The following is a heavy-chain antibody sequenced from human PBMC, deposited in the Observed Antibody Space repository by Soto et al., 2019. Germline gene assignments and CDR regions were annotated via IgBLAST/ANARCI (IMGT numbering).Heavy chain of an antibody. V-gene: IGHV4-39*01. CDR2: VYYSGST. J-gene: IGHJ4*02. CDR3: GRLEGLATISYYFDY. D-gene: IGHD3-9*01. CDR1: GGSVSSSSYY. Sequence: SETLSLTCTVSGGSVSSSSYYWGWVRQPPGKGLEWIGSVYYSGSTYYNPSLESRVTISVDKSKNQFSLKLMSLSAADTAVYYCGRLEGLATISYYFDYWGKGALVTVSS.